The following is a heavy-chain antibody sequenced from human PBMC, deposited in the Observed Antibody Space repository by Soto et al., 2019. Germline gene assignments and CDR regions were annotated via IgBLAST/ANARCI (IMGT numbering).Heavy chain of an antibody. V-gene: IGHV1-69*01. CDR2: INPNSGTA. CDR1: VFTFTGHY. D-gene: IGHD3-22*01. Sequence: EASVNVSCKCSVFTFTGHYIQWVRQAAGQGLEWMGWINPNSGTANYAQKFQGRVTITADESTSTAYMELSSLRSEDTAVYYCARQITYYYDSSGYYPRYEFDYWGQGTLVTVSS. J-gene: IGHJ4*02. CDR3: ARQITYYYDSSGYYPRYEFDY.